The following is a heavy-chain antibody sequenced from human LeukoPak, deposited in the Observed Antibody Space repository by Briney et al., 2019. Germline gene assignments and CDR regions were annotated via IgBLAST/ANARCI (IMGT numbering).Heavy chain of an antibody. J-gene: IGHJ4*02. CDR2: IKSDGIST. Sequence: GGSLRLSCAASGFTFSSYWVHWARQAPGKGLVWVSRIKSDGISTSYADSVKGRFTISRDNAKNTLYLQMSSLRAEDTAVYYCARGDYFDYWGQGTLVTVSS. CDR3: ARGDYFDY. V-gene: IGHV3-74*01. CDR1: GFTFSSYW.